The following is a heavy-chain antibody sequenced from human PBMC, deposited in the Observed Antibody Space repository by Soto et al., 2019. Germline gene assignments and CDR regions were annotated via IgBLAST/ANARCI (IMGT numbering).Heavy chain of an antibody. D-gene: IGHD6-6*01. Sequence: EVQLVESGGGLVQPGRSLRLSCAASGFTFDDYAMHWVRQAPGKGLEWVSGIRWNSGSIGYADSVKGRFTISRDNAKNSLYLPMTSLRAEDTALYYCAQDISAARTYYFDYWGQGTLVTVSS. CDR2: IRWNSGSI. CDR1: GFTFDDYA. V-gene: IGHV3-9*01. CDR3: AQDISAARTYYFDY. J-gene: IGHJ4*02.